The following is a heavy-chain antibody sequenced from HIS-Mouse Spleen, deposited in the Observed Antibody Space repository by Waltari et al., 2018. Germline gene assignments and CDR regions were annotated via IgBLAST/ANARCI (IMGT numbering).Heavy chain of an antibody. V-gene: IGHV2-70*15. CDR3: ARIAEGYTSGWYAFDY. D-gene: IGHD6-19*01. J-gene: IGHJ4*02. CDR2: IDWDDDK. CDR1: GFSLRTSGMC. Sequence: QVTLRESGPALVKPTQTLTLTCTFSGFSLRTSGMCVSWIRQPPGKALEWLASIDWDDDKYYSTSLKTRLTISRDTSKNQVVLTMTNMDPLDTATYYCARIAEGYTSGWYAFDYWGQGTLVTVSS.